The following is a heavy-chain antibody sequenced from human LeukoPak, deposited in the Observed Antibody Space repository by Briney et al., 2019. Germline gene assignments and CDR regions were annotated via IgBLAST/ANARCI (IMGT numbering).Heavy chain of an antibody. CDR1: AFTFSSFS. V-gene: IGHV3-23*01. Sequence: GGSLRLSCAASAFTFSSFSMRWVRQAPGKGLEWVSAISGSGGSTYYADSVKGRFTISRDNSKNTLFLQMNSLRAEDTAVYYCAKDRSCTGSSCNVGSWGQGTMVTVSS. CDR2: ISGSGGST. CDR3: AKDRSCTGSSCNVGS. J-gene: IGHJ3*01. D-gene: IGHD2-2*01.